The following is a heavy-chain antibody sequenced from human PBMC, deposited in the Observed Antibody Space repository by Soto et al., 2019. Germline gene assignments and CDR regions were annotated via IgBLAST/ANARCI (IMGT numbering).Heavy chain of an antibody. J-gene: IGHJ4*02. CDR3: AKDREYYYDFDS. CDR1: GFTFRNFG. CDR2: ISHDGGEK. D-gene: IGHD3-16*01. V-gene: IGHV3-30*18. Sequence: QVQLVESGGGVVQPGRSLRLSCVASGFTFRNFGMHWIRQAPGKGLEWLTSISHDGGEKYYSDSVKGRFTISRDNSKNTLYLQMNSLRAEDTATYFCAKDREYYYDFDSWGQGTLVIVSS.